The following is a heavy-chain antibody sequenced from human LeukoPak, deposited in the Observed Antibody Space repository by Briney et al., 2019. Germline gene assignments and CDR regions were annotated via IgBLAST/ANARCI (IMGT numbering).Heavy chain of an antibody. CDR3: ARVVRLRLGELSLLSYYYYYYMDV. Sequence: ASVKVSCKASGYTFTSYDINWVRQATGQGREWMGWMNPNSGNTGYAQKFQGRVTMTRNTSISTAYMELSSLRSEDTAVYYCARVVRLRLGELSLLSYYYYYYMDVWGKGTTVTISS. CDR1: GYTFTSYD. V-gene: IGHV1-8*01. CDR2: MNPNSGNT. J-gene: IGHJ6*03. D-gene: IGHD3-16*02.